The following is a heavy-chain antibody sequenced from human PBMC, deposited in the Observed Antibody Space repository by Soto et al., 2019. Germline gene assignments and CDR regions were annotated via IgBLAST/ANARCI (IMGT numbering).Heavy chain of an antibody. CDR1: GYTFTSYG. D-gene: IGHD3-22*01. J-gene: IGHJ4*02. Sequence: GASLKVSCKASGYTFTSYGISWVRQAPGQGLEWMGWISAYNGNTNYAQKLQGRVTMTTDTSTSTAYMELRSLRSDDTAVYYCARDRREDYYDSSGYQITFDYWGQGTLVT. V-gene: IGHV1-18*01. CDR3: ARDRREDYYDSSGYQITFDY. CDR2: ISAYNGNT.